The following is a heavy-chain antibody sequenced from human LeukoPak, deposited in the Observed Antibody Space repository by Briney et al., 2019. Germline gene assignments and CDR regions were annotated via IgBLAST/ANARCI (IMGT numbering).Heavy chain of an antibody. CDR3: ALNRGSGWYLHY. J-gene: IGHJ4*02. CDR1: RLTLCSQA. D-gene: IGHD6-19*01. V-gene: IGHV3-30*09. Sequence: GGSLRLSRAASRLTLCSQAMDGVRQAPGKGREWVGVISYDGSNKYGDSVQCRFAIPSDNSKNTLNMQMNRLRAEDTAVYYCALNRGSGWYLHYWGQGTLVTVSS. CDR2: ISYDGSNK.